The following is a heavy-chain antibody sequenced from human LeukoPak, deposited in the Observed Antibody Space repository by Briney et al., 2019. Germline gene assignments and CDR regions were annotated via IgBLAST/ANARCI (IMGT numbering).Heavy chain of an antibody. V-gene: IGHV4-59*08. D-gene: IGHD4-17*01. Sequence: SETLSLTCTVSGGSISSYYWSWIPQPPGKGLEWLGYISYSGSTNYNPSLKSRVSISVDTSKNQFSLKLSSVTAADTAVYYCARRNYGDYDHYFDYWGQGTLVTVSS. CDR2: ISYSGST. CDR1: GGSISSYY. CDR3: ARRNYGDYDHYFDY. J-gene: IGHJ4*02.